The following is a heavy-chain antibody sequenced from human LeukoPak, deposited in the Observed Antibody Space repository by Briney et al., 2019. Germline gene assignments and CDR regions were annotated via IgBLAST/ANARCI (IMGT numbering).Heavy chain of an antibody. D-gene: IGHD2-21*01. CDR1: GFIFSNYP. Sequence: PGKSLRLSCAVSGFIFSNYPMHWVRQAPGKGLGWVAAISYDGSNKYYADSVKGRFTISRDNSKNPLYVQINSLRAEDTAVYYCARQQTYGIVRDTAFDIWGQGTKVTISS. V-gene: IGHV3-30-3*01. CDR3: ARQQTYGIVRDTAFDI. J-gene: IGHJ3*02. CDR2: ISYDGSNK.